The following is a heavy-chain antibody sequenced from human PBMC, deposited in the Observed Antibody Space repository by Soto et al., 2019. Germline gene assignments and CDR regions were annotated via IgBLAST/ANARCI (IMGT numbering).Heavy chain of an antibody. CDR3: ARDRSSGELGY. CDR2: ISAYNGNT. J-gene: IGHJ4*02. Sequence: QVQLVQSGAEVKKXXASVXXXXXXXXYXFTXYXISWVRQAPGQGLEWMGWISAYNGNTNYAQKLQGRVTMTTDTSTSTAYMELRSLRSDDMAVYYCARDRSSGELGYWXXGTLVTVSS. CDR1: XYXFTXYX. D-gene: IGHD1-7*01. V-gene: IGHV1-18*03.